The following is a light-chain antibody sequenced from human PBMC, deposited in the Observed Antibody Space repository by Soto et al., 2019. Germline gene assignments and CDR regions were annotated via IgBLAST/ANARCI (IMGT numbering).Light chain of an antibody. Sequence: QSVLTQPPSVSGAPGQRVTISCTGSSSNIGAGYDVHWYQQLPGTAPKLLIYGNSNRPSGVPDRFSGSKSGTSASLAITGLQAEDEADYYCQSYDSSWFEVFGGGTQLTVL. V-gene: IGLV1-40*01. CDR3: QSYDSSWFEV. CDR2: GNS. CDR1: SSNIGAGYD. J-gene: IGLJ2*01.